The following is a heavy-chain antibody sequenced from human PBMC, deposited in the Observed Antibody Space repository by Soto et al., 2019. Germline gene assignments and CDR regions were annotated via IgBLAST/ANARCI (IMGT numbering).Heavy chain of an antibody. D-gene: IGHD6-13*01. CDR3: ARALGSSWYLGGS. Sequence: ASVKVSCKASGYTFNRYYMHWVRQAPGPRLEWMGWISPHTGGTTYAQKFQGRVTITEDESTSTAYMELSSLRSEDTAVYYCARALGSSWYLGGSWGQGTLVTVSS. V-gene: IGHV1-2*02. CDR1: GYTFNRYY. CDR2: ISPHTGGT. J-gene: IGHJ4*02.